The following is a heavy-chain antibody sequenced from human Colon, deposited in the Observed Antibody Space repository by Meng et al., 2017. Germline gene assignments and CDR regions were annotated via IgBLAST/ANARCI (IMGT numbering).Heavy chain of an antibody. J-gene: IGHJ3*02. Sequence: GGSLRPSGAALGFTSRSYDMSWVRQAPGKGLEWVSGMSGVTGSTYHADSVKGRFTISRDKSKNNLHLQIKSLRAEDKAIYYCAKVKEVATPFNAFDIWGQGTMVTVSS. CDR1: GFTSRSYD. CDR3: AKVKEVATPFNAFDI. V-gene: IGHV3-23*01. D-gene: IGHD5-24*01. CDR2: MSGVTGST.